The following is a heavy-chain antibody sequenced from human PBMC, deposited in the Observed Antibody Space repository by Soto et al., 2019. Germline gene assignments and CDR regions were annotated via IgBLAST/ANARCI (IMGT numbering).Heavy chain of an antibody. CDR2: IYYSGST. Sequence: PSETLSLTCTVSGGSINSYYWSWIRQPPGKGLEWIGYIYYSGSTNYNPSLKSRVTISVDTSKSQFSLKLSSVTAADTAVYYCAKDSGYNYGYFRWFDPWGQGTLVTVSS. J-gene: IGHJ5*02. V-gene: IGHV4-59*01. CDR1: GGSINSYY. CDR3: AKDSGYNYGYFRWFDP. D-gene: IGHD5-18*01.